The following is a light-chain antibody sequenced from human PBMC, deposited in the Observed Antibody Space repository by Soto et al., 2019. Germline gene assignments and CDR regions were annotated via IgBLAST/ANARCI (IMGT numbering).Light chain of an antibody. CDR2: DAS. Sequence: EIVWTQSPATLSLSPGERATLSCRASQSVSSYLAWFQQKPGQAPRLLIYDASNRATGIPARFSGSGSGTDFTLTISSLEPEDFAVYYCQQRSNWRRTFGGGTKVEIK. CDR3: QQRSNWRRT. V-gene: IGKV3-11*01. J-gene: IGKJ4*01. CDR1: QSVSSY.